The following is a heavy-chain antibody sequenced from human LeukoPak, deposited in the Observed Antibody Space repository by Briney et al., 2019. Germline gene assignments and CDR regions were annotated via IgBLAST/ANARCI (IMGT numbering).Heavy chain of an antibody. J-gene: IGHJ4*02. CDR3: ARAPRAVDTATYYFDY. D-gene: IGHD5-18*01. CDR2: ISSSSSYT. Sequence: KAGGSLRLSCAASGFTFSDYYMSWIRQAPGKGLEWVSYISSSSSYTNYADSVQGRFTISRDNAKNSLYLQMNSLRAEDTAVYYCARAPRAVDTATYYFDYWGQGTLVTVSS. V-gene: IGHV3-11*06. CDR1: GFTFSDYY.